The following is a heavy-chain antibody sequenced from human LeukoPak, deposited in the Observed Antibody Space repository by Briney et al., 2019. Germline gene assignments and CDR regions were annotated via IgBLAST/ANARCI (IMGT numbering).Heavy chain of an antibody. J-gene: IGHJ4*02. D-gene: IGHD1-14*01. CDR3: SAGPHFDY. CDR2: IKADGSEN. V-gene: IGHV3-7*01. CDR1: GFTFSSYW. Sequence: GGSLRLSCGASGFTFSSYWMSWARQAPGKGLEWVANIKADGSENHYVGSVKGRFTISRDNTKNSLYLQMNSLRDEDTAVYYCSAGPHFDYWGQGTLVTVSS.